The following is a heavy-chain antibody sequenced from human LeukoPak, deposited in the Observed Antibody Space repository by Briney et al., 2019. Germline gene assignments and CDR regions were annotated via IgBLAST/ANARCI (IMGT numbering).Heavy chain of an antibody. CDR2: INPNSGGT. CDR3: ARDLTREYYYYYMDV. J-gene: IGHJ6*03. Sequence: ASVKVSCKASGYTFTGYYMHWVRQAPGQGLEWMGWINPNSGGTNYAQKFQGRVTMTRDTSISTAYMELSRLRSDDTAVYYCARDLTREYYYYYMDVWGKGTTVTVSS. CDR1: GYTFTGYY. D-gene: IGHD3-9*01. V-gene: IGHV1-2*02.